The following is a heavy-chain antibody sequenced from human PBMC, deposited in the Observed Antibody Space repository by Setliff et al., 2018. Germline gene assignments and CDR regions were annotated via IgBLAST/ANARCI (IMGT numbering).Heavy chain of an antibody. CDR1: GGTFSNYG. D-gene: IGHD5-18*01. CDR3: VREGVDTRSSTDYRYYMDV. J-gene: IGHJ6*03. Sequence: SVKVSCKASGGTFSNYGISWVRQAPGQGLEWMGGTIPIFGTTDYAQKFQGRVTIITDDSTSTAFVQLSSLTSEDTAVYYCVREGVDTRSSTDYRYYMDVWGKGTTVTVS. CDR2: TIPIFGTT. V-gene: IGHV1-69*05.